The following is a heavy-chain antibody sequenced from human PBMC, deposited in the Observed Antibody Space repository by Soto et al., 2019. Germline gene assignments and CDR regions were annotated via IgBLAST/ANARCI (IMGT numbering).Heavy chain of an antibody. Sequence: EVQLVESGGGLSKPGGSLRLSGAASELTLSTYGMTWVRQAPGKGLEWVSSINSGGEYFDYADSVKGRLTISRDNAKNSLYLQLDSLRVEDTAVYYCATDGAAGAALGVWGQGTTVTVSS. D-gene: IGHD6-13*01. CDR1: ELTLSTYG. CDR3: ATDGAAGAALGV. V-gene: IGHV3-21*01. J-gene: IGHJ6*02. CDR2: INSGGEYF.